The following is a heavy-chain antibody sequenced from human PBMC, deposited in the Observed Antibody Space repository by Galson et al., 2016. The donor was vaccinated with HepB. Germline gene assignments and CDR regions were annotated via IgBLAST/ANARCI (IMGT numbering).Heavy chain of an antibody. CDR2: ISASGDTT. CDR1: GFTFSSYA. J-gene: IGHJ4*02. V-gene: IGHV3-23*01. Sequence: LRLSCAASGFTFSSYAMTWVRQAPGKGLEWVPTISASGDTTYYADSVKGRFTIPRDNAKNTLYLQMNSLRAEDTAVYYCAHGKVPYLLTTFDYWGQGTLVTVSS. CDR3: AHGKVPYLLTTFDY. D-gene: IGHD1-14*01.